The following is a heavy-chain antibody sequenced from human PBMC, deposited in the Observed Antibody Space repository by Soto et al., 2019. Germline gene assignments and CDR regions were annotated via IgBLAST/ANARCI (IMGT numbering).Heavy chain of an antibody. CDR1: GFTFSNHA. D-gene: IGHD2-2*01. CDR3: ARDSSSTGLYFDY. J-gene: IGHJ4*02. CDR2: IWYDGSSK. Sequence: PGGSLRLSSAASGFTFSNHAMHWVRQAPGEGLEWVAFIWYDGSSKYYADSVKGRFTISRDNPQNTLYLQMNSLRAEDTAVYYCARDSSSTGLYFDYWGQGTLVTVSS. V-gene: IGHV3-33*01.